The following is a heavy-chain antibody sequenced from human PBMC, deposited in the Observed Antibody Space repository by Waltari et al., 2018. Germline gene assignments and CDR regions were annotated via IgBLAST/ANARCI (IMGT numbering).Heavy chain of an antibody. CDR2: IYYSGST. V-gene: IGHV4-59*08. J-gene: IGHJ1*01. Sequence: QVQLQESGPGLVKPSETLSLTCTVSGGSIRSYYWSWIRQPPGKGLEWIGYIYYSGSTNYNPSLKSRVTISVDTSKTQFSLKLSSVTAADTAVYYCARHSTWGEYFQHWGQGTLVTVSS. CDR1: GGSIRSYY. D-gene: IGHD3-16*01. CDR3: ARHSTWGEYFQH.